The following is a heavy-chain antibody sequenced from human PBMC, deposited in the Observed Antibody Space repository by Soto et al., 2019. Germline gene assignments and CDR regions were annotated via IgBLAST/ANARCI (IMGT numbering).Heavy chain of an antibody. CDR1: GFTPTTTP. Sequence: SAGSLRLSCAVSGFTPTTTPLSWVRQPPGKGLEWVTTISGTASRTYYVDSVKGRFFISRDNSKNTVTLQLNNLTLDDTAVYYCATSFRYFDNWGQGTRVTVSS. CDR2: ISGTASRT. V-gene: IGHV3-23*01. D-gene: IGHD3-9*01. J-gene: IGHJ4*02. CDR3: ATSFRYFDN.